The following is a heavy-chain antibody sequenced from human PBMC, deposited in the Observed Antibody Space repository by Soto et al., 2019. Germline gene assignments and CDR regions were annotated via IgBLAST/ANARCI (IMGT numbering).Heavy chain of an antibody. J-gene: IGHJ4*02. V-gene: IGHV4-59*01. CDR3: ARGGGSPYHNHEFDF. CDR2: FSSSGST. D-gene: IGHD3-10*01. CDR1: GASINFYY. Sequence: QVQLQESGPGLLKPSETLSLTCAVSGASINFYYWNWIRQPPGRGLEWVVSFSSSGSTNYNPSLESRVTISLDTSKNQFSLTLNSVTAADTAVYYCARGGGSPYHNHEFDFWGQGTLVTVSS.